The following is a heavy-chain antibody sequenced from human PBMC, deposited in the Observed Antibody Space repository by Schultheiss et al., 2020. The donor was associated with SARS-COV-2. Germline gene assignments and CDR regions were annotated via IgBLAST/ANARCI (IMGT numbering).Heavy chain of an antibody. Sequence: GSLRLSCTVSGGSVSSGSYYWSWIRQPPGKGLEWIGYIYYSGSTNYNPSLKSRVTISVDTSKNQFSLKLSSVTAADTAVYYCARVSYDTLTGYMDVWGKGTTVTVSS. CDR3: ARVSYDTLTGYMDV. J-gene: IGHJ6*03. CDR1: GGSVSSGSYY. V-gene: IGHV4-61*01. D-gene: IGHD3-3*01. CDR2: IYYSGST.